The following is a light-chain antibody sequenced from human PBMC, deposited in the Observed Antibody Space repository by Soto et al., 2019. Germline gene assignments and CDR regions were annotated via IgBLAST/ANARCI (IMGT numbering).Light chain of an antibody. V-gene: IGLV2-14*01. CDR1: SSDVGGYIY. CDR2: DVT. Sequence: QSVLTQPASVSGSAGQSITISCTGTSSDVGGYIYVSWYQQHPGKAPKLMIYDVTSRPSGVSYRFSGSKSGNTASLTISGLQAEDEADYYCSSYTTTSSYVFGTGTNVTVL. CDR3: SSYTTTSSYV. J-gene: IGLJ1*01.